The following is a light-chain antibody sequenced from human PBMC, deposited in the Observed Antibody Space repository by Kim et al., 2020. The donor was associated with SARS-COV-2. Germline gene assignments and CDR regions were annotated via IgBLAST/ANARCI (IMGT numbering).Light chain of an antibody. CDR2: VYSDGRH. CDR1: SGRINYA. CDR3: QTWGSGIGV. Sequence: AEVERTCSVRSGRINYAIAVLPQQPGKGPRYLMRVYSDGRHTKGDGIPDRFSGSSSGSEYSLTISSLQSEDEADYYCQTWGSGIGVFGGGTQLTVL. V-gene: IGLV4-69*01. J-gene: IGLJ2*01.